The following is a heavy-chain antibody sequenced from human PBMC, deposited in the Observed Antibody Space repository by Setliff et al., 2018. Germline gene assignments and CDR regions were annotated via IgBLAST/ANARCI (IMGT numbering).Heavy chain of an antibody. CDR3: ARGRNIAARLLDS. CDR2: IYTSWST. D-gene: IGHD6-6*01. J-gene: IGHJ4*02. Sequence: SETLSLTCTVSGDSISSRRNYWGWFRQPAGKELEWIGQIYTSWSTNYNPSLKSRVTISLDTSKKHFSLTLTTMTAADTAVYYCARGRNIAARLLDSWGQGTLVTVSS. V-gene: IGHV4-61*09. CDR1: GDSISSRRNY.